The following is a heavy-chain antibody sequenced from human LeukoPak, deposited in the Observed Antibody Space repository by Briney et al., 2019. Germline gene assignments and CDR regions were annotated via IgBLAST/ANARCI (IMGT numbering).Heavy chain of an antibody. CDR2: MNPNSGNT. Sequence: VASVKVSCKASGYTFTSYDINWVRQATGHGLEWMGWMNPNSGNTGYAQKFQGRVTMTRNTSISTAYMELSSLRSEDTAVYYCARADGSGSYYSYYYYYYYMDVWGKGTTVTISS. J-gene: IGHJ6*03. CDR3: ARADGSGSYYSYYYYYYYMDV. D-gene: IGHD3-10*01. V-gene: IGHV1-8*01. CDR1: GYTFTSYD.